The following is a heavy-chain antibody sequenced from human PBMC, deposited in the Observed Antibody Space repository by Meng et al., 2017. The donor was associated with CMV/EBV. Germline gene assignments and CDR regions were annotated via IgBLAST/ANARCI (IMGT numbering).Heavy chain of an antibody. CDR3: ATGGYSSSSWSN. Sequence: GESLKISCAASGFTFSSYGMHWVRQAPGKGLEWVAFIRYDGSNKYYADSVKGRFTISRDNSKNTLYLQMNSLRAEDTAVYYCATGGYSSSSWSNWGQGTLVTVSS. J-gene: IGHJ4*02. D-gene: IGHD6-6*01. CDR1: GFTFSSYG. CDR2: IRYDGSNK. V-gene: IGHV3-30*02.